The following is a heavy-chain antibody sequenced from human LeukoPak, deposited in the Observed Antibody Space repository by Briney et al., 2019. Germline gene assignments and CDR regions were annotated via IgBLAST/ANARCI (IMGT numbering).Heavy chain of an antibody. V-gene: IGHV4-34*01. J-gene: IGHJ4*02. D-gene: IGHD4-17*01. CDR2: INHSGST. CDR3: ARGTMTTVTYYFGY. Sequence: TSETLSLTCAVYGGSFSGYYWSWIRQPPGKGLEWIGEINHSGSTNYNPSLKSRVTISVDTSKNQFSLKLSSVTAADTAVYYCARGTMTTVTYYFGYWGQGTLVTVSS. CDR1: GGSFSGYY.